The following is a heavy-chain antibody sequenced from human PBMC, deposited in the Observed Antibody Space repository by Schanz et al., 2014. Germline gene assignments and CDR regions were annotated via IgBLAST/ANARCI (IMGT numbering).Heavy chain of an antibody. CDR1: GYTFTTYA. J-gene: IGHJ5*02. CDR3: AKAEYDSLTDSYSRLDP. Sequence: QVQLVQSGAEVKKPGASVRVSCKASGYTFTTYAMSWVRQAPGQGLEWVGWISVYTGNTKYGQKVQGRVTMTADTSTNTAYMELRSLRSDDTAVYYGAKAEYDSLTDSYSRLDPWGQGTLVTVSS. CDR2: ISVYTGNT. V-gene: IGHV1-18*01. D-gene: IGHD3-9*01.